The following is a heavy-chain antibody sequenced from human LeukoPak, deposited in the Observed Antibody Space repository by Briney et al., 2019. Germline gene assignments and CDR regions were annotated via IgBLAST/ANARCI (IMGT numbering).Heavy chain of an antibody. D-gene: IGHD3-16*01. CDR2: VYSGGST. Sequence: GGSLRLSCAASGFTVSSNYMSWVRQAPGKGLEWVSVVYSGGSTYYADSVKGRFTISRDNSKNTLYLQMNSLRAEDTAVYYCARVTYPFGAFDIWGQGTMVTVSS. J-gene: IGHJ3*02. CDR3: ARVTYPFGAFDI. CDR1: GFTVSSNY. V-gene: IGHV3-53*01.